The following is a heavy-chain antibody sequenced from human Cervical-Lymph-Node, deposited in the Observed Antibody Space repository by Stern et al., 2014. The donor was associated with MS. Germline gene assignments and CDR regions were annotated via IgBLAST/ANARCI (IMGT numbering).Heavy chain of an antibody. CDR1: GFTFSSHG. CDR2: ILSDGSSK. CDR3: ARDRVGALDY. D-gene: IGHD4/OR15-4a*01. J-gene: IGHJ4*02. V-gene: IGHV3-33*01. Sequence: QVQLVESGGGVVQPGRSLRLSCAASGFTFSSHGMHWVRQAPGKGLEWVAVILSDGSSKYYIDSVRGRFSISRDSSKNTLYLHMNSLRAEDTAVYYYARDRVGALDYWGQGTLVTVSS.